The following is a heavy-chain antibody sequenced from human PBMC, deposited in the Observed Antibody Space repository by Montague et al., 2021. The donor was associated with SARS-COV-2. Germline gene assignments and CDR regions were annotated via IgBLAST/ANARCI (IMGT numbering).Heavy chain of an antibody. J-gene: IGHJ5*02. CDR1: GGSIGTYY. Sequence: SETLSLTCTVSGGSIGTYYWSWIRQPTGKGLEWIGHIYTNETTNYNPSLKSRVTKSVDTSKNQFSLKLTSVTAADTAVYYCARPFWGVWIGESWFGPWGQGTLVTVSS. CDR3: ARPFWGVWIGESWFGP. V-gene: IGHV4-4*07. D-gene: IGHD3-10*01. CDR2: IYTNETT.